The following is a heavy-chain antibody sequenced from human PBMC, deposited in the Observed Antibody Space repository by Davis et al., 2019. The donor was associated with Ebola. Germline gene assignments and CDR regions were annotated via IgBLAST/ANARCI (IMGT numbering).Heavy chain of an antibody. CDR3: AKHDLSTSADH. CDR1: GFTFSIYG. D-gene: IGHD2-2*01. CDR2: ISSDGRSD. J-gene: IGHJ4*02. Sequence: GESLKISCAASGFTFSIYGMHWVRQAPGKGLEWVAVISSDGRSDYYAESMRGRFTVSRDNSKNLLYLEMDSLRADDTALYYCAKHDLSTSADHWGQGTLVIVSS. V-gene: IGHV3-30*18.